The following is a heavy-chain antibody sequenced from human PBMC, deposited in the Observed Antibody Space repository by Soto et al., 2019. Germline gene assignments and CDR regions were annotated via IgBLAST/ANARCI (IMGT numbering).Heavy chain of an antibody. J-gene: IGHJ6*02. CDR3: SIGEDYYGRPLMDV. CDR1: GFRLGDYD. V-gene: IGHV3-49*03. CDR2: IRSRAYVDTK. D-gene: IGHD3-10*01. Sequence: GGSLRLSSTVSGFRLGDYDINWFRQATGQGLECVNIIRSRAYVDTKEYAASVKGRFTISRDDSISIAYLQMNSLKTEDTAVYFCSIGEDYYGRPLMDVWGHGTTVTVSS.